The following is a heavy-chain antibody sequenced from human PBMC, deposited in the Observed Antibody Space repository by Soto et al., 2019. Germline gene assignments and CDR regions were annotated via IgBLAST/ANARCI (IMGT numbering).Heavy chain of an antibody. J-gene: IGHJ4*02. CDR1: GFTFTNYC. Sequence: EAQLVESGGGLVQPGGSLRLSCAASGFTFTNYCMSWVRQAPGKGLEWVANIKQDGSEKYYADSATGWFIISRDNAKTSLYLQMNSLTAEDTAVYYCAIGMGVFWSGDPEGGFAYWGQGTPVTVSS. V-gene: IGHV3-7*01. CDR2: IKQDGSEK. D-gene: IGHD3-3*01. CDR3: AIGMGVFWSGDPEGGFAY.